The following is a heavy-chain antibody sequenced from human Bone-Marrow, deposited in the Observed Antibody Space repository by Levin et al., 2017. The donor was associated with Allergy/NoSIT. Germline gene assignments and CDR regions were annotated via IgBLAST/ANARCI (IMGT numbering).Heavy chain of an antibody. Sequence: SGGSLRLSCAASGFTFADYAMHWVRQAPGKGLEWVGLICWDGGCTYSADSVKGRFTISRDNTKNSLYLQMDSLRAEDTALYFCATDRSRGMVRGEHFDHWGQGTLVTVSS. CDR2: ICWDGGCT. J-gene: IGHJ4*02. CDR1: GFTFADYA. D-gene: IGHD3-10*01. CDR3: ATDRSRGMVRGEHFDH. V-gene: IGHV3-43D*03.